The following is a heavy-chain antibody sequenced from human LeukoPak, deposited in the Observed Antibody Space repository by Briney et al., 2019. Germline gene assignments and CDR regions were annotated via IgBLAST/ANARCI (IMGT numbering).Heavy chain of an antibody. D-gene: IGHD5/OR15-5a*01. J-gene: IGHJ4*02. CDR2: INTDSGVT. V-gene: IGHV1-2*02. Sequence: GASVKVSCTASGNTFTDSYMHWVRQAPGQGLEWMGWINTDSGVTNYAQKFQGRVTMTRDTSITTVYMELSGLGSDDSALYYCAREVAVSSTKRFDYWGQGTLVTVSS. CDR3: AREVAVSSTKRFDY. CDR1: GNTFTDSY.